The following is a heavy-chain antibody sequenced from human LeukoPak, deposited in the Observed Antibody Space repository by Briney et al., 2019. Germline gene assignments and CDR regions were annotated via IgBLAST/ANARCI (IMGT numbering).Heavy chain of an antibody. D-gene: IGHD3-22*01. CDR1: GFTFSSYA. CDR2: ISGSGGST. Sequence: GGSLRLSCAASGFTFSSYAMSWVRQAPGKGLEWVSAISGSGGSTYYADSVKGRFTISRDNSKNTLYLQMNGLRAEDTAVYYCAKAWASQYYYDSSGYSDDYYYYMDVWGKGTTVTVSS. CDR3: AKAWASQYYYDSSGYSDDYYYYMDV. V-gene: IGHV3-23*01. J-gene: IGHJ6*03.